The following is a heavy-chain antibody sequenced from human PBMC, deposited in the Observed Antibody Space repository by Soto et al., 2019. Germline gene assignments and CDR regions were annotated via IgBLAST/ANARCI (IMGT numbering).Heavy chain of an antibody. CDR1: GFTFSSYG. J-gene: IGHJ4*02. Sequence: GGSLRLSCAASGFTFSSYGMHWVRQAPGKGLEWVAVISYDGSNKYYADSARGRFTISRDNSKNTLYLQMNSLKAEDTAIYYCVKERMEQYQVLPFFEYWGQGTQVTVSS. D-gene: IGHD2-2*01. V-gene: IGHV3-30*18. CDR2: ISYDGSNK. CDR3: VKERMEQYQVLPFFEY.